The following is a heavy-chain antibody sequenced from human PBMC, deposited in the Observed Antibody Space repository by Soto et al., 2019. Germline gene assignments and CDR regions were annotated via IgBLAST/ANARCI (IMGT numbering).Heavy chain of an antibody. D-gene: IGHD2-8*01. CDR3: ARVPGVTWRVRPFDY. CDR1: GFTFDNYA. V-gene: IGHV3-23*01. J-gene: IGHJ4*02. Sequence: GGSLRLSCVTSGFTFDNYAMSWVRQAPGKGLEWVSGISGIGATTYYADSVKGRFTISRDNSKNTLYLQVNSLRAEDTAVYYCARVPGVTWRVRPFDYWGQGTLVTVSS. CDR2: ISGIGATT.